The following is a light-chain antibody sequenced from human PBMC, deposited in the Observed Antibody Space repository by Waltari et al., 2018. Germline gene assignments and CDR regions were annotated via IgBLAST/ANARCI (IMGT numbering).Light chain of an antibody. CDR2: DAS. Sequence: EIVLTQSPATLSLSPGSRATLSCWASQSIGHYLAWYQQKPGQAPRLLIYDASSRATGIPPRCSGFGSGTDFTLTISSLEPEDSAVYYCQQRSDWPLTFGGGTKVEIK. CDR1: QSIGHY. CDR3: QQRSDWPLT. V-gene: IGKV3-11*01. J-gene: IGKJ4*01.